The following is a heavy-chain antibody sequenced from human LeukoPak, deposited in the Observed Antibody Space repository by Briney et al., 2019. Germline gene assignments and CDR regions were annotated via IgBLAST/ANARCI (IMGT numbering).Heavy chain of an antibody. D-gene: IGHD6-13*01. Sequence: GRSLRLSCAASGLTFDDYAMHWVRQAPGKGLEWVSGISWNSGSIGYADSVKGRFTISRDNAKNSLYLQMNSLRAEDTALYYCAKDTAYSSSEGNFDYWGQGTLVTVSS. V-gene: IGHV3-9*01. J-gene: IGHJ4*02. CDR2: ISWNSGSI. CDR3: AKDTAYSSSEGNFDY. CDR1: GLTFDDYA.